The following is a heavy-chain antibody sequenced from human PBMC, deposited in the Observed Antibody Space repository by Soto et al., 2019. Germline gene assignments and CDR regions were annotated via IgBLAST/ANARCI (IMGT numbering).Heavy chain of an antibody. CDR1: GFTFNTYG. Sequence: QVQLVESGGGVVQPGRSLRLSCAASGFTFNTYGMHWVRQAPGKGLVWLAVISYDGGVTYYADSVQGRFTISRDNSKNTLYLQMNSLRPEGTAMYYCARDSIMEYGNWFDPWGQGTLVTVSS. CDR2: ISYDGGVT. D-gene: IGHD3-16*01. V-gene: IGHV3-30*03. J-gene: IGHJ5*02. CDR3: ARDSIMEYGNWFDP.